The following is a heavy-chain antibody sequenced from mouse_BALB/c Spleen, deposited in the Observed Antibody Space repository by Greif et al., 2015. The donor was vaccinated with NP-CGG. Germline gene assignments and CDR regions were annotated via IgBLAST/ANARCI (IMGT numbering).Heavy chain of an antibody. D-gene: IGHD2-1*01. V-gene: IGHV5-6*01. J-gene: IGHJ3*01. CDR1: GFTFSSYG. CDR3: AGHSYYGNYAWFAY. CDR2: ISSGGSYT. Sequence: EVHLVESGGDLVKPGGSLKLSCAASGFTFSSYGMSWVRQTPDKRLEWVATISSGGSYTYYPDSVKGRFTISRDSAKNTLYLQMSSLKSEDTAMYYCAGHSYYGNYAWFAYWGQGTLVTVSA.